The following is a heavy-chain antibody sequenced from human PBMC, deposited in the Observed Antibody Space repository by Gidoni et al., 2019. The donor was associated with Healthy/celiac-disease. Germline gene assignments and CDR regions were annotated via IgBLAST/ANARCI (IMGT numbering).Heavy chain of an antibody. CDR1: GGYISRGGYY. J-gene: IGHJ6*02. Sequence: VQLQESGPVLVQPSQTLSLTCTVSGGYISRGGYYWPWIRQHPGKGLEWIGYIYYSGSTYYNPSLKSRVTISVDTSKIQFSLKLSSVTAADTAVYYCARDEGYCTNGVCSDYYYYGMDVWGQGTTVTVSS. V-gene: IGHV4-31*03. D-gene: IGHD2-8*01. CDR3: ARDEGYCTNGVCSDYYYYGMDV. CDR2: IYYSGST.